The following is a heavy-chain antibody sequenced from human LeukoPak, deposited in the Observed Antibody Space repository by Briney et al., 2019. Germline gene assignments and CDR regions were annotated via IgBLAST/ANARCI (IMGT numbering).Heavy chain of an antibody. CDR3: ARGDDYGDYANDAFDI. J-gene: IGHJ3*02. CDR1: GYTFTSYG. CDR2: ISAYDGNT. D-gene: IGHD4-17*01. Sequence: PMASVKVSCKASGYTFTSYGISCVRQAPGQGLEWMGWISAYDGNTNYAQKLQGRVTMTTDTSTSTAYMELRSLRSDDTAVYYCARGDDYGDYANDAFDIWGQGTMVTVSS. V-gene: IGHV1-18*01.